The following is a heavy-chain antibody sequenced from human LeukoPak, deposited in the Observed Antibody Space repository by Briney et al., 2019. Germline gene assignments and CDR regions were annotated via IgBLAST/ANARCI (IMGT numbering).Heavy chain of an antibody. D-gene: IGHD2-21*01. CDR1: GFTFSSYA. J-gene: IGHJ4*02. V-gene: IGHV3-23*01. CDR2: ISGGGGST. CDR3: AKFLPTHIVVANYYFDY. Sequence: GGSLRLSCAASGFTFSSYAMSWVRQAPGKGLEWVSAISGGGGSTYYADSVKGRFTISRDNSRNTLYLQMNSLRAEDTAVYYCAKFLPTHIVVANYYFDYWGQGTLVTVSS.